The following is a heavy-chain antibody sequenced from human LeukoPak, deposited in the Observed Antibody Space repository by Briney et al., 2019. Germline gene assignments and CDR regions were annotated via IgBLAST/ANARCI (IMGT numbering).Heavy chain of an antibody. CDR2: IYYSGST. CDR3: ARLRYSSIGVAAQHYYYMDV. Sequence: NASETLSLTCTVSGGSISSSSYYWGWIRQPPGKGLEWIGSIYYSGSTYYNPSLKSRVTISVDTSKNQFSLKLSSVTAADTAVYYCARLRYSSIGVAAQHYYYMDVWGKGTTVTVSS. D-gene: IGHD6-6*01. V-gene: IGHV4-39*07. CDR1: GGSISSSSYY. J-gene: IGHJ6*03.